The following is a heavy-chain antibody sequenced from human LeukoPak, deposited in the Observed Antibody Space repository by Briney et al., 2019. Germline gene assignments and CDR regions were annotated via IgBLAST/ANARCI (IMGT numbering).Heavy chain of an antibody. CDR1: GHTLTTYG. Sequence: ASVKVSCNNSGHTLTTYGISWVRQAPGQGLEWMGWISAYNGNTNYAQKLQGRVTMTTDTSTSTAYMELRSLRSDDTAVYYCARDTGGSLPDAFVIWGQGTMVTVSS. J-gene: IGHJ3*02. V-gene: IGHV1-18*01. CDR2: ISAYNGNT. D-gene: IGHD1-26*01. CDR3: ARDTGGSLPDAFVI.